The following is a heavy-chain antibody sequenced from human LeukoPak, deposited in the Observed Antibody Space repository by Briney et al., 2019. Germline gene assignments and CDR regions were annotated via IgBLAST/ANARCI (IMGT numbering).Heavy chain of an antibody. J-gene: IGHJ4*02. CDR1: GFTFSSYW. CDR2: INSDGSST. Sequence: GGSLRLSCAASGFTFSSYWMHWVRQAPGKGLVWVSRINSDGSSTSYADSVKGRSTISRDNAKNTLYLQMNSLRAEDTAVYYCARVPDSGSAIDYWGQGTLVTVSS. V-gene: IGHV3-74*01. CDR3: ARVPDSGSAIDY. D-gene: IGHD1-26*01.